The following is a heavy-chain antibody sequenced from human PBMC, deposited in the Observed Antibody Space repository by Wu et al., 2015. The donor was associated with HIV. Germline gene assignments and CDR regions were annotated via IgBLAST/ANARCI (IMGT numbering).Heavy chain of an antibody. CDR1: GGPFNNYA. D-gene: IGHD3-3*01. CDR3: ARAGFMIFGVVTTKAYYMDV. J-gene: IGHJ6*03. V-gene: IGHV1-18*01. CDR2: ISGYSANT. Sequence: QVQLVQSGAEVKKPGSSVKVSCKASGGPFNNYAFSWVRQAPGQGLEWMGWISGYSANTNYAQKFQGRVTMTTDTSTSTGYMELRSLRSDDTAVYYCARAGFMIFGVVTTKAYYMDVWGKGTTVTV.